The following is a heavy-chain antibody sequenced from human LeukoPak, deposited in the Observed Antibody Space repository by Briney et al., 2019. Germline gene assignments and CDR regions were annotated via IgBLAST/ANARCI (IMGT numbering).Heavy chain of an antibody. CDR2: INPNSGGT. J-gene: IGHJ5*02. Sequence: ASVNVSCKASGYTFTGYYMHWVRQAPGQGLEWMGWINPNSGGTKYAQKFQGRVTMTRDTSISTAYMELSRLRSDDTAVYYCARGGGTIFGGPNWFDPWGQGTLVTVSS. CDR3: ARGGGTIFGGPNWFDP. CDR1: GYTFTGYY. V-gene: IGHV1-2*02. D-gene: IGHD3-3*01.